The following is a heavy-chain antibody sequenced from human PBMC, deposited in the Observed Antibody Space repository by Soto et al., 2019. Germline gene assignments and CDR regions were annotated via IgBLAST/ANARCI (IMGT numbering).Heavy chain of an antibody. J-gene: IGHJ6*02. D-gene: IGHD6-6*01. CDR2: NYYSGIT. CDR3: ARGSSIAGLYYGMDV. CDR1: GGSISSGGYY. Sequence: QVQLQESGPGLVKPSQTLSLTCTVSGGSISSGGYYWTWIRQHPGKGLEWIGYNYYSGITYYNPFIKRRVTISLDTSKNQFSLKRSSVTAADTAVYYCARGSSIAGLYYGMDVWGQGTTVTVSS. V-gene: IGHV4-31*03.